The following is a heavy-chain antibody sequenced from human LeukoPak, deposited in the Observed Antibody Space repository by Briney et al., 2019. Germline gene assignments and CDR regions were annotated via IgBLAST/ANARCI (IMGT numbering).Heavy chain of an antibody. Sequence: GGSLRLSCAASGFTFSSYAMSWVRQAPGKGLEWVSTISSSGANTYYADSVKGRFTISRDNSKNTLYLQMNSLRAEDTAVYYCAKGGEYQLPGDYWGQGTLVTVSS. V-gene: IGHV3-23*01. J-gene: IGHJ4*02. D-gene: IGHD2-2*01. CDR3: AKGGEYQLPGDY. CDR2: ISSSGANT. CDR1: GFTFSSYA.